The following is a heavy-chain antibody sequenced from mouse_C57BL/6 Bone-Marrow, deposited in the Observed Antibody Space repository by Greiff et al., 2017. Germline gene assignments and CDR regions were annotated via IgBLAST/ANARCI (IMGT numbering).Heavy chain of an antibody. CDR1: GYTFTSYW. CDR3: AIPSDSNYVFAY. D-gene: IGHD2-5*01. CDR2: IHPSDSAT. J-gene: IGHJ3*01. V-gene: IGHV1-74*01. Sequence: QVQLQQPGAELVKPGASVKVSCKASGYTFTSYWMHWVKQRPGQGLEWIGRIHPSDSATNYNQKFKGKGTLTVDKSSSTAYMQLSILTSEYSAVSDYAIPSDSNYVFAYWGQGTLVTVSA.